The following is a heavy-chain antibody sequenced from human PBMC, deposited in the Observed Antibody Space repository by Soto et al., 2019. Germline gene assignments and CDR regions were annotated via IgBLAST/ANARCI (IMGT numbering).Heavy chain of an antibody. V-gene: IGHV4-30-2*01. CDR1: GGSISSGGYS. CDR3: ARAPDY. Sequence: SETLSLTCAVSGGSISSGGYSWSWIRQPPGKGLEWIGYIYHSGNIYYNPSLKSRVTISVDRSKNQFSLKLSSVTAADTAVYYCARAPDYWGQGTLVTLSS. J-gene: IGHJ4*02. CDR2: IYHSGNI.